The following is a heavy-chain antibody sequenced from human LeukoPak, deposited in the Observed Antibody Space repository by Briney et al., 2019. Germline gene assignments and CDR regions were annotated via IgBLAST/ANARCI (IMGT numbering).Heavy chain of an antibody. CDR3: ARGGEWSYDY. Sequence: PSETLSLTCTVSDDSINDYYWSWIRQPAGKGLEWIGRNYTTGSTNYNPSLKSRVTMSIDMSKDQFSLNLSSVTAADTAVYYCARGGEWSYDYWGQGTLVTVSS. V-gene: IGHV4-4*07. CDR1: DDSINDYY. D-gene: IGHD3-3*01. CDR2: NYTTGST. J-gene: IGHJ4*02.